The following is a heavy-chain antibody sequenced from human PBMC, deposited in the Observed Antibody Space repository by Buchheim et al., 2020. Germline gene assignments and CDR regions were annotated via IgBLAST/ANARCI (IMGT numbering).Heavy chain of an antibody. V-gene: IGHV3-48*01. J-gene: IGHJ4*02. D-gene: IGHD6-19*01. CDR1: GFSFSSYT. CDR3: ARSRTAGTYYFDY. Sequence: EVQLVESGGGLVQPGGSLRLSCAASGFSFSSYTMNWVRQAPGKGLEWVSYIGSSGSAKYYADSVKGRFTISRDNANNSLYLQMSSLGVEDTAVYYCARSRTAGTYYFDYWGQGAL. CDR2: IGSSGSAK.